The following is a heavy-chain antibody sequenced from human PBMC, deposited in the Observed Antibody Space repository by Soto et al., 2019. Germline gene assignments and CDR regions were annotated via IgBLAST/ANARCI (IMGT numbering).Heavy chain of an antibody. D-gene: IGHD1-1*01. Sequence: QVQLVESGGGVVQPGRSLRLSCAASGFTFSSYGMHWVRQAPGKGLEWVAVIWYDGSNKYYADSVKGRFTISRDNSKNTLYLQMNSLRAEDTAVYYCARDRTRRQLDYCGQGTLVTVSS. V-gene: IGHV3-33*01. CDR1: GFTFSSYG. CDR2: IWYDGSNK. CDR3: ARDRTRRQLDY. J-gene: IGHJ4*02.